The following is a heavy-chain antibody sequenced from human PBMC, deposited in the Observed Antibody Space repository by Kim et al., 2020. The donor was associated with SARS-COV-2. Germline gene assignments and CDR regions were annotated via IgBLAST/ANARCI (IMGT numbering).Heavy chain of an antibody. D-gene: IGHD3-22*01. Sequence: GRFTLSRDNSKKTLYLQMNSLRAEDTAVYYCARDGNYYDSPGYYYGYYFDYWGQGTLVTVPS. CDR3: ARDGNYYDSPGYYYGYYFDY. V-gene: IGHV3-30*01. J-gene: IGHJ4*02.